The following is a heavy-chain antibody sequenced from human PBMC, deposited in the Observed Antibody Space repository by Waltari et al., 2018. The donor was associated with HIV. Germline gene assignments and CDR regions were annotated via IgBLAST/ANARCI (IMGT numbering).Heavy chain of an antibody. Sequence: QLHLQESGPGLVKPSETLSLTCSVPGASISRRSYYWAWIRQPPGKGLEWIGAIYYSGTAYYNPSVKSRVSASLDASKNELSLKLTSVTATDTALYYCARLRFHSLYYFDSWGPGILVTVSS. V-gene: IGHV4-39*01. D-gene: IGHD3-16*01. CDR1: GASISRRSYY. CDR3: ARLRFHSLYYFDS. CDR2: IYYSGTA. J-gene: IGHJ4*02.